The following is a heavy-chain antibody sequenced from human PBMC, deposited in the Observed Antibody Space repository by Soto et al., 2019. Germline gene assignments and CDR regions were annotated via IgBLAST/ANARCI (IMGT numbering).Heavy chain of an antibody. CDR2: IYYSGAS. V-gene: IGHV4-28*01. Sequence: SETLSLTCAVSGYSISSSNWWGWIRQPPGKGLEWSGCIYYSGASYYNPSLMSRLNISVDTSKNQFSLKLTSVTAADTAVYYCAGGGGYDYPSSRGLEWFAPWGQGTLVTVSS. CDR3: AGGGGYDYPSSRGLEWFAP. J-gene: IGHJ5*02. CDR1: GYSISSSNW. D-gene: IGHD5-12*01.